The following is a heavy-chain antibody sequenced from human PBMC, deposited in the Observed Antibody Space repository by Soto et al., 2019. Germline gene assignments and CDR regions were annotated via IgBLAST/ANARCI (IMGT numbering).Heavy chain of an antibody. V-gene: IGHV4-39*07. CDR1: GGSISSSSYY. Sequence: PSETLSLTCTVSGGSISSSSYYWGWIRQPPGKGLEWIGSIYYSGSTYYNPSLKSRVTISVDTSKNQFSLKLSSVTAADTAVYYCARYHPQPKNWFDPWGQGTLVTVSS. CDR2: IYYSGST. CDR3: ARYHPQPKNWFDP. D-gene: IGHD2-2*01. J-gene: IGHJ5*02.